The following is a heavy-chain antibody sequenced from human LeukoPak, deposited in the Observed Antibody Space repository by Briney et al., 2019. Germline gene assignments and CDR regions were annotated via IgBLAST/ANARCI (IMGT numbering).Heavy chain of an antibody. V-gene: IGHV1-18*01. D-gene: IGHD4-23*01. CDR2: ISAYDGNT. J-gene: IGHJ4*02. CDR3: ARGGGDYGGNPYYFDY. CDR1: GGTFSNYA. Sequence: ASVKVSCKASGGTFSNYAISWVRQAPGQGLEWMGWISAYDGNTNYAQKLQGRVTMTTDTSTSTAYMELRSLRSDDTAVYYCARGGGDYGGNPYYFDYWGQGTLVTVSS.